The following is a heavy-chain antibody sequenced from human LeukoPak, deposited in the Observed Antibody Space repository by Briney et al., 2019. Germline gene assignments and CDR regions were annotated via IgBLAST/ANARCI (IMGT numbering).Heavy chain of an antibody. CDR3: ARAADYGSGSYYIDYYYMDV. Sequence: GASVKVSCKASGYTFTGYYMHWVRQAPGQGLEWMGWINPNSGGTNYAQKFQGRVTMTRDTSISTAYMELSRLRSDDTAVYYCARAADYGSGSYYIDYYYMDVWGKGTTVTISS. CDR1: GYTFTGYY. CDR2: INPNSGGT. J-gene: IGHJ6*03. D-gene: IGHD3-10*01. V-gene: IGHV1-2*02.